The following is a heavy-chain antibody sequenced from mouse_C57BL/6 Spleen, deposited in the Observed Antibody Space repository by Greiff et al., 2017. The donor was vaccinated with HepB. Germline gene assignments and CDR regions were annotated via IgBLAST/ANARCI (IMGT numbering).Heavy chain of an antibody. Sequence: VMLVESGPGLVAPSQSLSITCTVSGFSLTSYGVDWVRQSPGKGLEWLGVIWGVGSTNYNSALKSRLSISKDNSKSQVFLKMNSLQTDDTAMYYCARRVTRAMDYWGQGTSVTVSS. CDR2: IWGVGST. CDR1: GFSLTSYG. V-gene: IGHV2-6*01. CDR3: ARRVTRAMDY. J-gene: IGHJ4*01.